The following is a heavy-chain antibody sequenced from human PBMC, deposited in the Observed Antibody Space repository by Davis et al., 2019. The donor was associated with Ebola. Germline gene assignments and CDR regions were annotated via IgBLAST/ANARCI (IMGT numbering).Heavy chain of an antibody. V-gene: IGHV4-59*12. D-gene: IGHD4-11*01. J-gene: IGHJ4*02. CDR1: GGSISSYY. Sequence: SETLSLTCTVSGGSISSYYWSWIRQPPGKGLEWIGYIYYSGTTSYNPSLKSRVTMSVDTSKNQFSLTLTSVTAADTAVYYCARRASNYNYFDYWGQGTLVTVSS. CDR3: ARRASNYNYFDY. CDR2: IYYSGTT.